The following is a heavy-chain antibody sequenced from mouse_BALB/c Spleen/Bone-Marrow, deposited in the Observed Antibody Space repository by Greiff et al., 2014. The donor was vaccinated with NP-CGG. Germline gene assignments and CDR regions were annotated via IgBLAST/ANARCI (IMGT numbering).Heavy chain of an antibody. V-gene: IGHV1S53*02. CDR3: NYYVNTFDY. CDR2: ISPGTGSI. D-gene: IGHD1-1*01. CDR1: GYTFTDHA. J-gene: IGHJ2*01. Sequence: QVQLQQSDAELVKPGASVKISCKASGYTFTDHAIHWVKQKPEQGLEWIGYISPGTGSIKYNEKFKDKVTLTADKSSSTAYMQLNSLTSEDSTVYFCNYYVNTFDYWGQGTTLTVSS.